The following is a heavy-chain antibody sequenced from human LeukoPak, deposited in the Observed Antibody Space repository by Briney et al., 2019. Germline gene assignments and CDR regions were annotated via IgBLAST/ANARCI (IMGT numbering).Heavy chain of an antibody. CDR1: GFTFSRYA. D-gene: IGHD3-3*01. CDR3: AKSHDFWSGYYPFDY. J-gene: IGHJ4*02. V-gene: IGHV3-23*01. Sequence: PGGSLRLSCVASGFTFSRYAMSWVRQAPGKGLEWVSVISGFGETTYYADSVQGRFTISRDNSKNMLYLQMNSLRAEDTAVYYCAKSHDFWSGYYPFDYWGQGTLVTVSS. CDR2: ISGFGETT.